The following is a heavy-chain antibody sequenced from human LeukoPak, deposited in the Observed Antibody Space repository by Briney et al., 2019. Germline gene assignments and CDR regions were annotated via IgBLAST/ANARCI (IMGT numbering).Heavy chain of an antibody. CDR2: ILYDGSNK. CDR3: ARTFWSGYWGFDY. D-gene: IGHD3-3*01. J-gene: IGHJ4*02. V-gene: IGHV3-30*03. Sequence: GGSLRLSCAASGFTFSSYGMHWVRKAPGKGLEWVAVILYDGSNKYYADSVKGRFTISRDNSKNTLYLQMNSLRAEDTAVYYCARTFWSGYWGFDYWGQGTLVTVSS. CDR1: GFTFSSYG.